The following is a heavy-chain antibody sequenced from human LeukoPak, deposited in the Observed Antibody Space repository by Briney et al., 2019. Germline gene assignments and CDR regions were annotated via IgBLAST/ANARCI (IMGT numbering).Heavy chain of an antibody. V-gene: IGHV3-48*04. J-gene: IGHJ4*02. CDR2: ISSSSSTI. CDR1: GFTFSSYS. D-gene: IGHD3-22*01. Sequence: GGSLRLSCAASGFTFSSYSMNWVRQAPGKGLEWVSYISSSSSTIYYADSVKGRFTISRDNAKNSLYLQMNSLRAEDTAVYYCAREEITYYYDSSGYGEAYWGQGTLVTVSS. CDR3: AREEITYYYDSSGYGEAY.